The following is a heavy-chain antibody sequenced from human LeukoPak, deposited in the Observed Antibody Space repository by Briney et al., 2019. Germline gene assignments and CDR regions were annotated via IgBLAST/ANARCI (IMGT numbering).Heavy chain of an antibody. V-gene: IGHV1-69*01. D-gene: IGHD3-22*01. CDR1: GGTFSXYA. CDR3: ARAVPEDYDSSGYSNYFDY. Sequence: SVKVSCKASGGTFSXYAIXWVXXAPGQXLEWMGXIIPIFXTANYAQKFQGRVXITADESTSTAYMELSSLRSEDTAVYYCARAVPEDYDSSGYSNYFDYWGQGTLVTVSS. J-gene: IGHJ4*02. CDR2: IIPIFXTA.